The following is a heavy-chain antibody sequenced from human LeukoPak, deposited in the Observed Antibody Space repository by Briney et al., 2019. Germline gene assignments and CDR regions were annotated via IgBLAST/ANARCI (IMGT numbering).Heavy chain of an antibody. J-gene: IGHJ4*02. V-gene: IGHV3-30-3*01. CDR3: ARDRGSYYIGYYFDY. CDR2: ISYDGSNK. CDR1: GFTFSSYA. Sequence: GRSLRLSCAASGFTFSSYAMHWVRQAPGKGLEWVAVISYDGSNKYYADSVKGRFTISRDNSKNTLYLQMNSLRAEDTAVYYCARDRGSYYIGYYFDYWGQGTLVTVPS. D-gene: IGHD1-26*01.